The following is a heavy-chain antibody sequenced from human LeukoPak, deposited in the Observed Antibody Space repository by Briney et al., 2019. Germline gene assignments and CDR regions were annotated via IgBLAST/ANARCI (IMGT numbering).Heavy chain of an antibody. J-gene: IGHJ5*02. CDR2: ISGSGVST. CDR3: AKDRGGAISYNWFDP. CDR1: GFTFSSYA. D-gene: IGHD3-10*01. Sequence: GGSLRLSCAAAGFTFSSYAMSWVRQAPGEGLEWGSAISGSGVSTYYADSVKGRFTISRDNSKSTLNLQMNSLRAEDTAVYYCAKDRGGAISYNWFDPWGQGTLVTVSS. V-gene: IGHV3-23*01.